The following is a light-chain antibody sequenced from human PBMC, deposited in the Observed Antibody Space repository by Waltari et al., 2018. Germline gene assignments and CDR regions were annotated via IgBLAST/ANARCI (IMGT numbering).Light chain of an antibody. CDR2: DAS. J-gene: IGKJ3*01. Sequence: EVVLTQSPATLSLSPGERATLSCRASQSVDNYLARYQQKPGQAPRLLIDDASNRATGSPARFRVSGSGTDFTLTISSLEPEDFAVYYCQQRGNWPPFTFGPGTKVDI. V-gene: IGKV3-11*01. CDR3: QQRGNWPPFT. CDR1: QSVDNY.